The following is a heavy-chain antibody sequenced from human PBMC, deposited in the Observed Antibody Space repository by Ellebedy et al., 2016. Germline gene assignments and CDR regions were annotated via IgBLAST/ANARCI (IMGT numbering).Heavy chain of an antibody. CDR2: VKSKADGGTT. J-gene: IGHJ4*02. V-gene: IGHV3-15*01. CDR1: GFTFSSHA. Sequence: GGSLRLSCEASGFTFSSHAMSWVRQAPGKGLEWVGRVKSKADGGTTDYAAPVEGRFTISRDDSENTLYLQMNSLKTDDTAVYYCTTDLVGWGIDFPKVWGQGTLITVSS. CDR3: TTDLVGWGIDFPKV. D-gene: IGHD3-3*01.